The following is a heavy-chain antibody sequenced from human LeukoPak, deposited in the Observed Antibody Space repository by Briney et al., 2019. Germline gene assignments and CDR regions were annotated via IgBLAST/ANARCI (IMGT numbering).Heavy chain of an antibody. V-gene: IGHV4-61*02. Sequence: SETLSLTCTVSGGSISSSSYYWSWIRQPAGKGLEWIGRIYFSGSTNYNPSLKSRVTISVDTSKNQFSLKLSSVTAADTAVYFCARTNEWAVEYFQHWGQGTLVTVSS. J-gene: IGHJ1*01. CDR2: IYFSGST. CDR3: ARTNEWAVEYFQH. D-gene: IGHD1-1*01. CDR1: GGSISSSSYY.